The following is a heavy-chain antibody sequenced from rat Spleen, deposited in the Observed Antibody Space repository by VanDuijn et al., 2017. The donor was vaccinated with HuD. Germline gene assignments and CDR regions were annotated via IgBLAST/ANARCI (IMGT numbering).Heavy chain of an antibody. CDR3: ARSWYYSGVMDA. J-gene: IGHJ4*01. CDR2: LSYDGRST. CDR1: GFTFSDYN. Sequence: EVQLVESGGGLVQPGRSLKLSCAASGFTFSDYNMARVRQAPKKGLEWVAPLSYDGRSTYYRDSVKGRFTISRDNAKSTLYLQMDSLRFDDTATYYCARSWYYSGVMDAWGQGASVTVSS. D-gene: IGHD1-1*01. V-gene: IGHV5-7*01.